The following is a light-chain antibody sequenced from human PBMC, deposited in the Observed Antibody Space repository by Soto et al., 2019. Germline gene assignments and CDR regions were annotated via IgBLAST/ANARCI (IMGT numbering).Light chain of an antibody. CDR2: GAY. V-gene: IGKV3-15*01. Sequence: EIVMTQSPATLSVSPGERVTLSCRASQSVNSHLAWYQQKPDQAPRLLIYGAYYRATGIPARFSGSGSGTDFTLTISSLQSEDFAVYYCQQYDNWPPFTFGPGTKVDIK. J-gene: IGKJ3*01. CDR1: QSVNSH. CDR3: QQYDNWPPFT.